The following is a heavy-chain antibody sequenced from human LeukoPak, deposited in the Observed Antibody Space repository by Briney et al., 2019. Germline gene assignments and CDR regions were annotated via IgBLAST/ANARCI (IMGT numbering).Heavy chain of an antibody. D-gene: IGHD2-15*01. V-gene: IGHV3-48*01. Sequence: GGSLRLSCAASGFTFSSYSINWVRQAPGKGLEWISYISSSSSTIYYTDSLKGRFTISRDNAKNSLYLRMNSLRAEDTAVYYCARGYCSGGSCQLLDYWGQGTLVTVSS. CDR3: ARGYCSGGSCQLLDY. CDR1: GFTFSSYS. CDR2: ISSSSSTI. J-gene: IGHJ4*02.